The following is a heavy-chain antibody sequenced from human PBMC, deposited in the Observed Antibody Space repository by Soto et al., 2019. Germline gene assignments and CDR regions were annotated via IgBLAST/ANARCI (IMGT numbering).Heavy chain of an antibody. J-gene: IGHJ5*02. CDR2: IYYSGST. Sequence: QVQLQESGPGLVKPSQTLSLTCTVSGGSISSGGYYWSWIRQHPGKGLEWIGYIYYSGSTYYNPSLKSRVTISVDTSKNQYSLKLSSVTAADTAVYYCARGNYEIYNGFDPWGQGTLVTVSS. V-gene: IGHV4-31*03. CDR3: ARGNYEIYNGFDP. D-gene: IGHD1-7*01. CDR1: GGSISSGGYY.